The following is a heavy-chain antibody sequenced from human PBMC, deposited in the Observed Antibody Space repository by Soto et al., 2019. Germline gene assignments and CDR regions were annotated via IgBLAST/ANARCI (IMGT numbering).Heavy chain of an antibody. V-gene: IGHV4-4*02. CDR1: SGSISSSNW. CDR3: ARLGTAMVGYYYYYMDV. CDR2: IYHSGST. J-gene: IGHJ6*03. D-gene: IGHD5-18*01. Sequence: SETLSLTCAVSSGSISSSNWWSWVRQPPGKGLEWIGEIYHSGSTNYNPSLKSRVTISVDKSKNQFSLKLSSVTAADTAVYYCARLGTAMVGYYYYYMDVWGKGTTVTVSS.